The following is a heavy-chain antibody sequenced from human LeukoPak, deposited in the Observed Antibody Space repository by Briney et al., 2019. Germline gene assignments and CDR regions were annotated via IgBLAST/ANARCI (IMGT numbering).Heavy chain of an antibody. CDR2: IYDSGGT. CDR1: GGSVSSGSYF. D-gene: IGHD5-12*01. J-gene: IGHJ4*02. CDR3: ARDRLGGYSYVY. V-gene: IGHV4-61*01. Sequence: PSETLSLTCTVSGGSVSSGSYFWTWIRQSPGKRLEYVGYIYDSGGTNYNPSLKSRVTISKDTSKNQFSLKLSSVTAADTAVYYCARDRLGGYSYVYWGQGSLVTVSS.